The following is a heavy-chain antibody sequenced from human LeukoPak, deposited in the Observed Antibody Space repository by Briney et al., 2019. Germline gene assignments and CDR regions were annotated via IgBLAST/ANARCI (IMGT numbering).Heavy chain of an antibody. Sequence: SETLSLTCAVSGGSISSSNWWSWVRQPPGKGLEWIGEIYRSGSTNYNPSLKSRVTISVDKSKNQFSLKLSSVTAADTAVYYCASWSDYYDSSGNYWGQGTLVTVSS. CDR1: GGSISSSNW. V-gene: IGHV4-4*02. CDR3: ASWSDYYDSSGNY. J-gene: IGHJ4*02. D-gene: IGHD3-22*01. CDR2: IYRSGST.